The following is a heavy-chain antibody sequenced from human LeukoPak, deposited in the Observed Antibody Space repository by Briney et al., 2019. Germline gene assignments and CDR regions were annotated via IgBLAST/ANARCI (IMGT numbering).Heavy chain of an antibody. V-gene: IGHV3-30-3*01. J-gene: IGHJ4*02. CDR1: GFTFSSYA. CDR3: ARDRAAAGIFDY. Sequence: GGSLRLSCVASGFTFSSYAMHWVRQAPGKGLEWVAVISYDGSNKYYADSVKGRFTISRDNSKNTLYLQMNSLRAEDTAVYYCARDRAAAGIFDYWGQGTLVTVSS. CDR2: ISYDGSNK. D-gene: IGHD6-13*01.